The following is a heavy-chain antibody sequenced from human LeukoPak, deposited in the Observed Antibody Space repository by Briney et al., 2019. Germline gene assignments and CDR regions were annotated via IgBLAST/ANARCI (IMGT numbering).Heavy chain of an antibody. CDR1: GFTFSDAW. J-gene: IGHJ4*02. D-gene: IGHD1-26*01. CDR3: ARQEVGATIVY. V-gene: IGHV5-51*01. Sequence: GGSLRLSCAASGFTFSDAWMSWVRQPPGKGLEWMGIIYPGDSDTRYSPSFQGQVTISADKSISTAYLQWSSLKASDTAMYYCARQEVGATIVYWGQGTLVTVSS. CDR2: IYPGDSDT.